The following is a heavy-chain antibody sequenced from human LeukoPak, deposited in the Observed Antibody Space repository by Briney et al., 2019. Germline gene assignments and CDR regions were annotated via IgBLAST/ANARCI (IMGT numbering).Heavy chain of an antibody. CDR3: ARGIAVLQRLLALSWYFDL. CDR1: GYTFTSYG. D-gene: IGHD6-19*01. J-gene: IGHJ2*01. Sequence: ASVKVSCKASGYTFTSYGISWVRQAPGQGLEWMGWISAYNGNTNYAQKLQGRVTMTTDTSTSTAYMELRSLRSDDTAVYYCARGIAVLQRLLALSWYFDLWGRGTLVTVSS. V-gene: IGHV1-18*01. CDR2: ISAYNGNT.